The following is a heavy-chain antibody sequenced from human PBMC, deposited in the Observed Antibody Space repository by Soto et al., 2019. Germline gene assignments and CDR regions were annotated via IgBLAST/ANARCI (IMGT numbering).Heavy chain of an antibody. Sequence: GASLKISCKGSGYSFTSYWIGWVRQMPGKGLEWMGIIYPGDSDTRYSPSSQGQVTISADKSISTAYLQWSSLKASDTAMYYYARLIAVAGRYFDYWGQGTLVTVS. CDR3: ARLIAVAGRYFDY. CDR2: IYPGDSDT. D-gene: IGHD6-19*01. V-gene: IGHV5-51*01. CDR1: GYSFTSYW. J-gene: IGHJ4*02.